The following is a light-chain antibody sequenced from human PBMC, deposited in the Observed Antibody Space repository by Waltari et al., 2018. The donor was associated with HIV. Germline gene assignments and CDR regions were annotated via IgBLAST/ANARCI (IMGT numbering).Light chain of an antibody. CDR1: SSDLGGHNY. CDR3: SSYTSSRTVV. Sequence: QSALTQPASVAGSLGQSITISCPGTSSDLGGHNYVSWYQQHPGTAPKLIIYEVRNRPSGVSNHFSGSKSGNTASLTISGLQAEDEADYYCSSYTSSRTVVFGGGTKLTVL. V-gene: IGLV2-14*01. CDR2: EVR. J-gene: IGLJ2*01.